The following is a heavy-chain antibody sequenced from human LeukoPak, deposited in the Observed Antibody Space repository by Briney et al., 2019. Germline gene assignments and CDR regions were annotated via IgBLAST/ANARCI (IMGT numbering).Heavy chain of an antibody. CDR2: INPDSGAT. V-gene: IGHV1-2*02. Sequence: ASVKVSCKASGGTFSSYTFSWVRQAPGQGLEWLAWINPDSGATNFAQRFQGRVTMTRDTSVNTVHMELNRLRSDDTAVYYCARDLCHGGSCFHFDSWGQGTLVTVSS. D-gene: IGHD2-15*01. J-gene: IGHJ4*02. CDR1: GGTFSSYT. CDR3: ARDLCHGGSCFHFDS.